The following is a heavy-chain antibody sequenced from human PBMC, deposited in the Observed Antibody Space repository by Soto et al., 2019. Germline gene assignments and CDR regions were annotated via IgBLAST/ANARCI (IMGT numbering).Heavy chain of an antibody. Sequence: GSLRLSCAGSAFTFCSHAMLWVRQAPGKELEWVAIISFDGSNKYYADSVEGRFTISRDNSKTTLYLQMNSLRTEDTAVYFCAREKAARFLAGGMDVWGQGTSVTVAS. CDR2: ISFDGSNK. D-gene: IGHD6-6*01. J-gene: IGHJ6*02. CDR3: AREKAARFLAGGMDV. CDR1: AFTFCSHA. V-gene: IGHV3-30*01.